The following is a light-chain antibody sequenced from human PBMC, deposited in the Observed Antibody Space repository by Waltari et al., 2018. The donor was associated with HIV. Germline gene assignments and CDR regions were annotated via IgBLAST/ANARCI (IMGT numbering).Light chain of an antibody. CDR1: QCVSSY. Sequence: LVLTQSLATLSLSPGDRPTPSCRASQCVSSYLAWYQQKPGQAPRLLIYDASNRATGIPARFSGSGSGTDFTLTISSLEPEDFAVYYCQQRSNWPPTFGGGTKVEIK. J-gene: IGKJ4*01. V-gene: IGKV3-11*01. CDR3: QQRSNWPPT. CDR2: DAS.